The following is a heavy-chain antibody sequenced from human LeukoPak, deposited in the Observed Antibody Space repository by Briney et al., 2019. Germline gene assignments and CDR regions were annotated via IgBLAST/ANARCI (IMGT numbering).Heavy chain of an antibody. D-gene: IGHD3-10*01. V-gene: IGHV4-39*07. CDR2: IYYSGST. J-gene: IGHJ4*02. CDR3: AVTMVRGVIRKDY. CDR1: GGSISSYY. Sequence: SETLSLTCTVSGGSISSYYWGWIRQPPGKGLEWIGSIYYSGSTYYNPSLKSRVTISVDTSTNEFSLKLSSVAAADTAVYYCAVTMVRGVIRKDYWGQGTLVTVSS.